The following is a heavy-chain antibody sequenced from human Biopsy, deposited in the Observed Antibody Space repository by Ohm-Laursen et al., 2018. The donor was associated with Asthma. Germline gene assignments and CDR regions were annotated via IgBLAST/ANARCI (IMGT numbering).Heavy chain of an antibody. CDR2: VYYSGDS. J-gene: IGHJ5*02. CDR3: ARHWSGTGWEDVHNWFDP. D-gene: IGHD1-14*01. Sequence: SETLSLTCTVSGASITTPNYWAWIRQPPGRGLEWLGSVYYSGDSFYTSALLSRLAMSVDTSRSQFSLRLTSGTAADTGVYYCARHWSGTGWEDVHNWFDPWGPGTVVTVSS. V-gene: IGHV4-39*01. CDR1: GASITTPNY.